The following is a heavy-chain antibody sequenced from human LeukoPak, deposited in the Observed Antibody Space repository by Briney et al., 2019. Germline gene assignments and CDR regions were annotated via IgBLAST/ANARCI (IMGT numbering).Heavy chain of an antibody. Sequence: GSLRLSCAASGFTVSSNYMSWVRQAPGKGLEWVSVIYSGGSTYYADSVKGRLTISRDNSKNTLYPQINSLRAEDTAVYYCARSSAPLQVGDFDYWGQGTLVTVSS. V-gene: IGHV3-66*01. D-gene: IGHD1-26*01. CDR2: IYSGGST. J-gene: IGHJ4*02. CDR3: ARSSAPLQVGDFDY. CDR1: GFTVSSNY.